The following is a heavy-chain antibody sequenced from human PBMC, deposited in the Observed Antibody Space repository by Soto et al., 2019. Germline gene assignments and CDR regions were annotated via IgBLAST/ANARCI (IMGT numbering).Heavy chain of an antibody. J-gene: IGHJ4*02. CDR2: INPGGGST. D-gene: IGHD3-22*01. CDR3: ARARSGDYYASSGY. V-gene: IGHV1-46*01. Sequence: ASVKVSCKASGFTFISYYIHWVRQAPGQGLEWMGIINPGGGSTNYAQKFQGRVTMTRDTSTSTVYMELSSLRSEDTAVYYCARARSGDYYASSGYWGQGTLVTVSS. CDR1: GFTFISYY.